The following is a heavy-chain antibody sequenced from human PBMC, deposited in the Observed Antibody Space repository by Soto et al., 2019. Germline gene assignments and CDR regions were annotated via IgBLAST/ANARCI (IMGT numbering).Heavy chain of an antibody. CDR2: ISAYNGNT. CDR1: GYTFTSYG. CDR3: ARGDQSMTTIAVAFYGMDV. V-gene: IGHV1-18*04. J-gene: IGHJ6*02. Sequence: ASVKVSCKASGYTFTSYGISWVRQAPGQGLEWMGWISAYNGNTNYAQKLQGRVTMTTDTSTSTAYMELRSLRSDDTAVYYCARGDQSMTTIAVAFYGMDVWGQGTTVTVYS. D-gene: IGHD6-19*01.